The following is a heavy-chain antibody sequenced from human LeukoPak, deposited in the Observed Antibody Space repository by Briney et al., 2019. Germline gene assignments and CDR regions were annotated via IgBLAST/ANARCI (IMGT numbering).Heavy chain of an antibody. CDR1: GGSISSYY. D-gene: IGHD6-19*01. CDR2: IYYSGST. CDR3: ARLVVGQWILGVDP. Sequence: SEALSLTCTVSGGSISSYYWSWIRQPPGKGLEWIGYIYYSGSTNYNPSLKNRVTISVDTSKNQFSQKLSSVTAADTTVYYYARLVVGQWILGVDPWGQGTLVTVSS. J-gene: IGHJ5*02. V-gene: IGHV4-59*08.